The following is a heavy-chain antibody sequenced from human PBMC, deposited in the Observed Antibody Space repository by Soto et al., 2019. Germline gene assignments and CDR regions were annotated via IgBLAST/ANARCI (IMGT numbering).Heavy chain of an antibody. J-gene: IGHJ3*02. D-gene: IGHD1-7*01. CDR1: GGSISTYY. CDR2: ISYTGNT. Sequence: SETLSLTCSVSGGSISTYYWSWIRQTPGKGLEWVGYISYTGNTNYNPSLKSRVTMSVDTSKDHISLKLRSVTTADTAVYFCARLNGTSVLDGFDIWGQGTMVTV. V-gene: IGHV4-59*01. CDR3: ARLNGTSVLDGFDI.